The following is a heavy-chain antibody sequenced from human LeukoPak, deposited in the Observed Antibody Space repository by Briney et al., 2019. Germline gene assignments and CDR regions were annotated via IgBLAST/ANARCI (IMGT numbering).Heavy chain of an antibody. CDR3: ARGTVLRYFDWLLWDAFDF. J-gene: IGHJ3*01. CDR1: GGTFSSYA. D-gene: IGHD3-9*01. CDR2: IIPIFGTA. Sequence: ASVKVSCKASGGTFSSYAISWVRQAPGQGLEWMGRIIPIFGTANYAQKFQGRVTITADESTSTAYMELSSLRSEDTAVYYCARGTVLRYFDWLLWDAFDFWGQGTMVTVSA. V-gene: IGHV1-69*13.